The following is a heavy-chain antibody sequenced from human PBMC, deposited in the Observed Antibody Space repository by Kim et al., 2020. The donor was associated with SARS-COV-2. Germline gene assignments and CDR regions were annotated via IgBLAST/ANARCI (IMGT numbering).Heavy chain of an antibody. J-gene: IGHJ3*02. V-gene: IGHV5-51*01. CDR2: IYPGDSDT. D-gene: IGHD6-13*01. CDR3: ARAALGSSCPRSCAFDI. CDR1: GYSFTSYW. Sequence: GESLKISCKGSGYSFTSYWIGWVRQMPGKGLEWMGIIYPGDSDTRYSPSFQGQVTISADKSISTAYLQWSSLKASDTAMYYCARAALGSSCPRSCAFDIWGQGTMVTVSS.